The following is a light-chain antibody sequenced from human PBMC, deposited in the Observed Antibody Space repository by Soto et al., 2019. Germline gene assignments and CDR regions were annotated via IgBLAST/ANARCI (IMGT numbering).Light chain of an antibody. CDR3: QKHDGVPL. Sequence: DIQLTQYPSSLSASVGDRVTITCQASQDISNHLNWYQQKPGKAPNLLIYDASNLETGVASRVSGCGSGTFFSFTIISLQPDDIATYYCQKHDGVPLFGPGTKVEIK. CDR2: DAS. CDR1: QDISNH. V-gene: IGKV1-33*01. J-gene: IGKJ3*01.